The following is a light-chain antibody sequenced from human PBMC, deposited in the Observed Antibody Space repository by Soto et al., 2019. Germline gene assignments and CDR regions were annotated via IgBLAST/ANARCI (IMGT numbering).Light chain of an antibody. CDR2: KAS. CDR1: QSISTW. V-gene: IGKV1-5*03. J-gene: IGKJ4*01. CDR3: QQYNTYPLT. Sequence: DIQMTQSPSTLSASVGDRVTITCRASQSISTWLAWYQQKPGKAPKLLMYKASNLEGGVPSRFSGSGSGTEFNITISSLQPDDFATYYCQQYNTYPLTFGGGTKVDFK.